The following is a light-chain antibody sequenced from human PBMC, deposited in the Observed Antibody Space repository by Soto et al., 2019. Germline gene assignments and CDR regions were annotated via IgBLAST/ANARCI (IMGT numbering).Light chain of an antibody. CDR1: SCDIGADDD. Sequence: QSVLTQPPSASGAPGQRVTISCTGGSCDIGADDDVPWYQQHPGTAPKLLIYGNTKRPSGVPDRFSGSKSGTSASLAITGLQAEDEADYYCQSYDSSLRGGVFGGGTKLTVL. V-gene: IGLV1-40*01. J-gene: IGLJ3*02. CDR3: QSYDSSLRGGV. CDR2: GNT.